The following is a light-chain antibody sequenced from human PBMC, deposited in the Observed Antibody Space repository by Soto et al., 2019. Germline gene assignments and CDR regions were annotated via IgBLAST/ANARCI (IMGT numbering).Light chain of an antibody. CDR3: QQYNDWPGT. V-gene: IGKV3-15*01. CDR2: GAS. CDR1: QSVRSN. Sequence: EIVMTQSPGTLSVSPGERATLSCRASQSVRSNLAWYQQKPGQAPRLLIYGASTSATGIPARFSGSGSRTELTLTISRLQSEDFAVYYCQQYNDWPGTFGQGTTLEVK. J-gene: IGKJ2*01.